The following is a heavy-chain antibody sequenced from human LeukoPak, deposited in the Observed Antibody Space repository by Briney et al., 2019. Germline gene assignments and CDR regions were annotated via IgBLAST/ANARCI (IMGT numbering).Heavy chain of an antibody. CDR1: GFTFSSYG. CDR3: AKDGGGEFDWFDY. V-gene: IGHV3-23*01. D-gene: IGHD3-9*01. J-gene: IGHJ4*02. Sequence: PGGSLRLSCAASGFTFSSYGMSWVRQAPGKGLEWVSAISGSGGSTYYADSVKGRFTISRDNSKNTLHLQMNSLRAEDTAVYYCAKDGGGEFDWFDYWGQGTLVTVSS. CDR2: ISGSGGST.